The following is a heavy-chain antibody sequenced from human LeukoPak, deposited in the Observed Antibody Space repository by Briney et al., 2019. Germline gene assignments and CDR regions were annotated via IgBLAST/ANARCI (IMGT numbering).Heavy chain of an antibody. CDR1: GFTFSSYG. CDR3: AKDTYYGSGSYSDYYYYGMDV. D-gene: IGHD3-10*01. J-gene: IGHJ6*02. CDR2: ISYDGSNK. V-gene: IGHV3-30*18. Sequence: GSLRLSCAASGFTFSSYGMHWVRQAPGKGLEWVAVISYDGSNKYYADSVKGRFTISRDNSKNTLYLQMNSLRAEDTAVYYCAKDTYYGSGSYSDYYYYGMDVWGQGTTVTVSS.